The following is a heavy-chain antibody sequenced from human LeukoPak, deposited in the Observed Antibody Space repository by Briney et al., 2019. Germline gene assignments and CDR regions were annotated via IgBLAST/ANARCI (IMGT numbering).Heavy chain of an antibody. D-gene: IGHD6-6*01. CDR1: GFIFSNYG. CDR3: ARGGAARPDY. Sequence: GGSLRLSCAASGFIFSNYGMGWVRQAPGKGLEWVSYISSSSSSIYYADSVKGRFTISSDNAKNSLFLQMNSLRAEDTAVYYCARGGAARPDYWGQGTLVTVSS. CDR2: ISSSSSSI. J-gene: IGHJ4*02. V-gene: IGHV3-48*01.